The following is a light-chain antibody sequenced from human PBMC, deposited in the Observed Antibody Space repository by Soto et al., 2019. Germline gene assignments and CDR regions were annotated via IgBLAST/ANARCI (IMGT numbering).Light chain of an antibody. J-gene: IGKJ1*01. CDR2: GAS. Sequence: EIVMTQSPATLTVSPGERATLSCRASQSVSSNLAWYQQKPGQAPRLLIYGASTRATGIPARFSGSGSGTEFTLTISSLQSEDFAVYYCQQYNNWLSWMFGQGTKVDIK. CDR1: QSVSSN. CDR3: QQYNNWLSWM. V-gene: IGKV3-15*01.